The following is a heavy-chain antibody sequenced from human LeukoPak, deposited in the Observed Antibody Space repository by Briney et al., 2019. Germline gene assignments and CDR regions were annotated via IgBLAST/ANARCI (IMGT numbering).Heavy chain of an antibody. CDR3: ARGLSIAAAGTGYYYGMDV. CDR1: GFTFSSYA. V-gene: IGHV3-23*01. J-gene: IGHJ6*02. D-gene: IGHD6-13*01. Sequence: GGSLRLSCAASGFTFSSYAMSWVRQAPGKGLEWVSAISGSGGSTYYADSVKGRFTISRDNSKNTLYLQMNSLRAEDTAVYYCARGLSIAAAGTGYYYGMDVWGQGTTVTVSS. CDR2: ISGSGGST.